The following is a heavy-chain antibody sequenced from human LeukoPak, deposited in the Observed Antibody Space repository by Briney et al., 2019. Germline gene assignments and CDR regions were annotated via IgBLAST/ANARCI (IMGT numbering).Heavy chain of an antibody. CDR1: GLTLSSYW. D-gene: IGHD1-14*01. CDR3: VRDSNLSFDY. J-gene: IGHJ4*02. V-gene: IGHV3-74*01. Sequence: GGSLRLSCAASGLTLSSYWMHWVRQAPGKGLVWVSHINTDGTATTYADSVKGRFTISRDNAKNTLYLQMNSLRAEDTAVYYCVRDSNLSFDYWGQGALVTVSS. CDR2: INTDGTAT.